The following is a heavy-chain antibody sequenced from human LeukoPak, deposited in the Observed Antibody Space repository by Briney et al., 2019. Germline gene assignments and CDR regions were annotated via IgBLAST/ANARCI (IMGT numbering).Heavy chain of an antibody. Sequence: ASVKVSCKASGYTFTSYGISWVRQAPGQGLEWMGWISAYNGNTNYAQKLQGRVTMTTDTSTGTAYMELRSLRSDDTAVYYCARDESQDFYGMDVWGQGTTVTVSS. V-gene: IGHV1-18*01. J-gene: IGHJ6*02. CDR3: ARDESQDFYGMDV. CDR2: ISAYNGNT. CDR1: GYTFTSYG.